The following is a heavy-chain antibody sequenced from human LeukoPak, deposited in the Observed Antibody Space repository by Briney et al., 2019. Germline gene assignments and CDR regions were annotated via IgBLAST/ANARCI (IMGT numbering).Heavy chain of an antibody. CDR3: AKDHSNWYFDL. V-gene: IGHV3-23*01. Sequence: GGSLRLSCAACGFTFSSYAMSLVRQAPGKGLEWVSAISGTGSGTYYADSVKGRFTISRDNSKNALYLQMNSLRAEDTALYYCAKDHSNWYFDLWGRGTLLTVSS. J-gene: IGHJ2*01. CDR2: ISGTGSGT. CDR1: GFTFSSYA.